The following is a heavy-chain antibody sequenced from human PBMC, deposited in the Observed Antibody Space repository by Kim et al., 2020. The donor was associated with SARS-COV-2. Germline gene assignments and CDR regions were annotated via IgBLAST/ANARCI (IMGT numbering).Heavy chain of an antibody. CDR1: GFTFNNYG. J-gene: IGHJ4*02. CDR2: ISYDGSNK. CDR3: AKRGEIVGATTGYFDY. D-gene: IGHD1-26*01. Sequence: GGSLRLSCAASGFTFNNYGMHWVRQAPGKGLEWVASISYDGSNKHYADSVKGRFTISRDSSKNTVYMEMNSLRAEDTAVYYCAKRGEIVGATTGYFDYWGQGTLVTVSS. V-gene: IGHV3-30*18.